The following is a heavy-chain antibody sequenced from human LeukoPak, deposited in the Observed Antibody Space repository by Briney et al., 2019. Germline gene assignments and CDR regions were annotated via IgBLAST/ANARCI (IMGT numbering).Heavy chain of an antibody. V-gene: IGHV5-51*07. CDR1: GYSFTSYW. CDR3: ARSLGYCSGGSCYSFAY. CDR2: IYPGDSDT. Sequence: GESLKISCKGSGYSFTSYWIGWVHQMPGKGLEWMGIIYPGDSDTRYSPSFQGQVTISADKSISTAYLQWSSLKASDTAMYYCARSLGYCSGGSCYSFAYWGQGTLVTVSS. J-gene: IGHJ4*02. D-gene: IGHD2-15*01.